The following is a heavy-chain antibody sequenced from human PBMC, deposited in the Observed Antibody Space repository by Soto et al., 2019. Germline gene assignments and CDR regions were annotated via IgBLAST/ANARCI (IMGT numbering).Heavy chain of an antibody. V-gene: IGHV4-31*03. J-gene: IGHJ6*02. CDR3: AHSLRSFYYYGMDV. D-gene: IGHD3-16*01. CDR1: GGSISGGDDY. Sequence: SETLSLTCTVSGGSISGGDDYWSWIRQHPGKGLEWIGYIYYSGSRYYNPSLESRVSISVDKSKNQFSLKLSSVTAADTAVYYCAHSLRSFYYYGMDVWGQGTTVTVSS. CDR2: IYYSGSR.